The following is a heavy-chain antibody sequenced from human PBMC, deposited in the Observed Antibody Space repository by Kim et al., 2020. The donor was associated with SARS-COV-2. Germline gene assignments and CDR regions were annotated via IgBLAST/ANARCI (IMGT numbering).Heavy chain of an antibody. CDR1: GFTFSSYA. J-gene: IGHJ2*01. CDR2: ISSNGGST. V-gene: IGHV3-64*01. Sequence: GGSLRLSFAASGFTFSSYAMHWVRQAPGKGLEYVSAISSNGGSTYYANSVKGRFTISRDNSKNTLYLQMGSLRAEDMAVYYCARSIFLLDTWYFDLWGRGTLVTVSS. CDR3: ARSIFLLDTWYFDL. D-gene: IGHD3-9*01.